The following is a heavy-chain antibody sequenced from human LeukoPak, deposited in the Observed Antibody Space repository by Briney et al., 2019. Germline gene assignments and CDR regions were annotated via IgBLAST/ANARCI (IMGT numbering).Heavy chain of an antibody. CDR3: ARDLTYCGGDCYPREAFDI. CDR1: GFTFSSYS. CDR2: ISSSSSYI. V-gene: IGHV3-21*01. J-gene: IGHJ3*02. D-gene: IGHD2-21*02. Sequence: PGGSLRLSCAASGFTFSSYSMNWVRQAPGKGLEWVSCISSSSSYIYYADSVKGRFTISRDNAKNSLYLQMNSLRAEDTAVYYCARDLTYCGGDCYPREAFDIWGQGTMVTVSS.